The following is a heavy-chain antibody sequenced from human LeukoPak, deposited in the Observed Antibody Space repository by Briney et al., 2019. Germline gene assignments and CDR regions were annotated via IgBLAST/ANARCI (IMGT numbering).Heavy chain of an antibody. CDR3: ARDSRGYYDSSGYFDH. V-gene: IGHV4-61*01. CDR2: IYYSGTT. Sequence: PSETLSLTCTVSGDSVSSDSYYWSWIRQPPGKGLEWIGYIYYSGTTKQNPSLKIRVTLSVDTSKNQLYLKLNSVTAADTAVYYCARDSRGYYDSSGYFDHWGQGTLVTVSS. CDR1: GDSVSSDSYY. D-gene: IGHD3-22*01. J-gene: IGHJ4*02.